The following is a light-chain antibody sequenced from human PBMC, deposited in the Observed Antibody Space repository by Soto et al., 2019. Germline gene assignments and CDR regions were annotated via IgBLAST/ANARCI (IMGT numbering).Light chain of an antibody. V-gene: IGKV4-1*01. J-gene: IGKJ1*01. CDR3: QQYYSTPPT. CDR2: WAS. Sequence: DIVMTQSPDSLAVSLGERATINCKSSQSVLYRSNNKTYLAWYQQKPGQSPKLLIYWASTRESGVPDRFSCSGSGTDFTLTISSLQAEDVAVYYCQQYYSTPPTFGQGTKVEIK. CDR1: QSVLYRSNNKTY.